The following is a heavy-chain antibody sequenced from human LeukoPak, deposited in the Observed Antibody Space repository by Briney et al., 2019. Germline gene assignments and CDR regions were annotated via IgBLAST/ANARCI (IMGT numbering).Heavy chain of an antibody. CDR1: GFTFSSYW. CDR2: INGDGSST. J-gene: IGHJ4*02. D-gene: IGHD5-12*01. Sequence: PSGGSLRLSCAASGFTFSSYWMHWVRQAPGKGLVWVSRINGDGSSTIYADSVKGRFTISRDNAKNTLFLQMNSLSAEDTAVYYCARWWLRSGDYWGQGTLVTVSS. CDR3: ARWWLRSGDY. V-gene: IGHV3-74*01.